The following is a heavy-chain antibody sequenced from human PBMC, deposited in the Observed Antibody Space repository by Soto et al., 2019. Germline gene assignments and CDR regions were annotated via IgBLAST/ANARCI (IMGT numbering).Heavy chain of an antibody. V-gene: IGHV3-49*05. J-gene: IGHJ4*02. Sequence: NPGGSLRLSCTASGFTFGDYAMSWFRQAPGKGLEWVGFIRSKAYGGTTEYAASVKGRFTISRDDSKSIAYLQMNSLKTEDTAVYYCTSSYSSSWYLDYWGQGTLVTVSS. D-gene: IGHD6-13*01. CDR2: IRSKAYGGTT. CDR1: GFTFGDYA. CDR3: TSSYSSSWYLDY.